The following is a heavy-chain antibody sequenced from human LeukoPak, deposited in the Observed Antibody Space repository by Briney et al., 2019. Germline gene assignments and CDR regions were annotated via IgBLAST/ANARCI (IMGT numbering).Heavy chain of an antibody. J-gene: IGHJ4*02. Sequence: ASVKLSCKASGYTFTSYGISWVRQAPGQGLEWMGWISAYNGNTNYAQKLQGRVTMTTDTSTSTAYMELGSLRSDDTAVYYCARCPTGVESPYSSSCSYGYWGQGTLVTVSS. V-gene: IGHV1-18*01. CDR1: GYTFTSYG. CDR2: ISAYNGNT. D-gene: IGHD6-13*01. CDR3: ARCPTGVESPYSSSCSYGY.